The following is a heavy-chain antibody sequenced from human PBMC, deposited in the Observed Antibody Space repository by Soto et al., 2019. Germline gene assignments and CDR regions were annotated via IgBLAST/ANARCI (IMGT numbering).Heavy chain of an antibody. CDR1: GYTFTSYA. J-gene: IGHJ3*02. V-gene: IGHV1-3*01. Sequence: ASVKVSCKSPGYTFTSYAIHRVLQAGGQRLYWMGWINAGNGNTEYSQRFQGRVTINRDTSASTAYMELISLRSENTAAYYCARLRALPWFGDPAFDIWGQGTMVSVTS. D-gene: IGHD3-10*01. CDR2: INAGNGNT. CDR3: ARLRALPWFGDPAFDI.